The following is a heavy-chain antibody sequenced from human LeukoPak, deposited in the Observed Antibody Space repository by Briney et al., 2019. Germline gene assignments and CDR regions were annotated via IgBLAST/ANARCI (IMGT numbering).Heavy chain of an antibody. V-gene: IGHV3-33*01. CDR3: VRFGEYQYYFEY. CDR1: GFTFSNYG. D-gene: IGHD3-10*01. Sequence: GGSLRLSCAASGFTFSNYGMHWVRQAPGKGLEWVAVTYFDGTNKDYADSVKGRFTISRDNSKNTLYLQMNSLRAEDTAVYYCVRFGEYQYYFEYWGQGTLVTVSS. J-gene: IGHJ4*02. CDR2: TYFDGTNK.